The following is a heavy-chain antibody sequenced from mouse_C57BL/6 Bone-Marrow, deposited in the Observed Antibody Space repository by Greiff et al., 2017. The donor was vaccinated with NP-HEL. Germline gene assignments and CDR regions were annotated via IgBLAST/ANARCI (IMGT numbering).Heavy chain of an antibody. Sequence: EVMLVESGGDLVKPGGSLKLSCAASGFTFSSYGMSWVRQTPDKRLEWVATISSGGSYPYYPDSVKGRFTISRDNAKNTLYLQMSSLKSEDTAMYYCARRRDYAMGYWGHVASVTVAS. CDR3: ARRRDYAMGY. V-gene: IGHV5-6*02. CDR2: ISSGGSYP. J-gene: IGHJ4*01. CDR1: GFTFSSYG.